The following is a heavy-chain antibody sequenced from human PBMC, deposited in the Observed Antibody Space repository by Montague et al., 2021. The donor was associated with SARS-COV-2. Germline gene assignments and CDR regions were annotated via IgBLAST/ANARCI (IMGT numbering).Heavy chain of an antibody. CDR3: ARGPKMGGSGYYYN. CDR2: INHSGST. J-gene: IGHJ1*01. D-gene: IGHD3-22*01. Sequence: SETLSLTCAVYGGSFSNYYWTWIRQPPGKGLEWIGEINHSGSTNYNPSLKTRVSLSIDERKNQFSLKFYSVTVADTAVYPCARGPKMGGSGYYYNWGQGILVTVSS. V-gene: IGHV4-34*01. CDR1: GGSFSNYY.